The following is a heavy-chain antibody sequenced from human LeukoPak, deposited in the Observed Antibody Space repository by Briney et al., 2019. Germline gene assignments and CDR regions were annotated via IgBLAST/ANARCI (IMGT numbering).Heavy chain of an antibody. CDR2: ISWNSGSI. CDR1: GFTFDDYA. D-gene: IGHD6-6*01. CDR3: AKDEYSSSYGMDV. Sequence: GRSLRLSCAASGFTFDDYAMHWVRQAPGKGLEWVSGISWNSGSIGYADSVKGRFTISRDNAKNSLYLQMNSLRAEDTAVYYCAKDEYSSSYGMDVWGQGTTVTVSS. J-gene: IGHJ6*02. V-gene: IGHV3-9*01.